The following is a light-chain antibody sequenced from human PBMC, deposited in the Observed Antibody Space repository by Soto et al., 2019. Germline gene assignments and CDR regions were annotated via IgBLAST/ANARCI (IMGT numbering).Light chain of an antibody. CDR3: QQYNEWSLT. Sequence: EIVMTQSPGTLSVSPGERATLSCKASHSVTSNLAWYQHRPGQAPRLLIYGVSVRDTGIPDRFSGSGSGTEFTLTISNLQPEDCAVYYCQQYNEWSLTFGGGTKVEI. CDR1: HSVTSN. V-gene: IGKV3-15*01. J-gene: IGKJ4*01. CDR2: GVS.